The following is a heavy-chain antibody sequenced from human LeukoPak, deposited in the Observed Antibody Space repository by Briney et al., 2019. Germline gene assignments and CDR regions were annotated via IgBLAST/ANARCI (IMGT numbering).Heavy chain of an antibody. CDR1: GFTFSSYW. D-gene: IGHD6-13*01. CDR3: ASHSSSWYGNYYYYYMDV. V-gene: IGHV3-7*01. J-gene: IGHJ6*03. CDR2: IKQDGSEK. Sequence: GGSLRLSCAASGFTFSSYWMSWVRHAPGKGLEWVANIKQDGSEKYYVDSVKGRFTISRDNAKNSLYLQMNSLRAEDTAVYYCASHSSSWYGNYYYYYMDVWGKGTTVTISS.